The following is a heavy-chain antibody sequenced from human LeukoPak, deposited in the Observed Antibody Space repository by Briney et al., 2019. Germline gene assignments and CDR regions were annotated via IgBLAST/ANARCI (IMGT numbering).Heavy chain of an antibody. CDR3: ARLNPIVRPIGGAFDI. Sequence: GESLKISCKGSGYSFSTYWIAWERQMPGKCLEWMGIIYPVDSNTRYSPSFQGQVTISADKSISTAYLQWSSLKASDTATYYCARLNPIVRPIGGAFDIWGQGTMVTVSS. V-gene: IGHV5-51*01. CDR2: IYPVDSNT. D-gene: IGHD1-26*01. J-gene: IGHJ3*02. CDR1: GYSFSTYW.